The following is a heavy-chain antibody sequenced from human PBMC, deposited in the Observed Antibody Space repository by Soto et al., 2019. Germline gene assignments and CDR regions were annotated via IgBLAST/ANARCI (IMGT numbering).Heavy chain of an antibody. D-gene: IGHD4-17*01. Sequence: QVQLQESGPGLVKPSETLSLTCTVSGGSISSYYWSWIRQPPGKGLEWIGYIYYRGSTYYNPSLRSRVVMSVDTSKNQFSLKLSSVTAAETVVYYCARMFLSYGAYFDYWGQGTLVTVSS. V-gene: IGHV4-59*01. CDR2: IYYRGST. CDR1: GGSISSYY. CDR3: ARMFLSYGAYFDY. J-gene: IGHJ4*02.